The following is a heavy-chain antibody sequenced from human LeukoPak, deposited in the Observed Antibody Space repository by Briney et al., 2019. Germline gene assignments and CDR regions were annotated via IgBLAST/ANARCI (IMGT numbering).Heavy chain of an antibody. J-gene: IGHJ6*03. CDR1: GGSISSSSYY. D-gene: IGHD3-10*01. CDR3: ARVVRFGPTYYMDV. Sequence: SETLSLTCTVSGGSISSSSYYWGWIRQPPGKGLGWIGSIYYSVSTYYNPSLKSRVTISVDTSKNQFSLKLSSVTAADTAVYYCARVVRFGPTYYMDVWGKGTTVTISS. V-gene: IGHV4-39*07. CDR2: IYYSVST.